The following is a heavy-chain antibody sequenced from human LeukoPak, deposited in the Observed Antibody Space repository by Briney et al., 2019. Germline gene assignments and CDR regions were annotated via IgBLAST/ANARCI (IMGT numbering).Heavy chain of an antibody. V-gene: IGHV3-48*01. J-gene: IGHJ4*02. CDR2: ISSISSTI. Sequence: PGGSLRLSGASSGFTFSSYSMNWVRQAPGKGLDWVSYISSISSTIYYADSVKGRFTISRDNAKNSLYLQMNSLRAEHTAVYYCARAHHRRVYDYVWGSYPYWGQGTLVTVSS. CDR1: GFTFSSYS. D-gene: IGHD3-16*02. CDR3: ARAHHRRVYDYVWGSYPY.